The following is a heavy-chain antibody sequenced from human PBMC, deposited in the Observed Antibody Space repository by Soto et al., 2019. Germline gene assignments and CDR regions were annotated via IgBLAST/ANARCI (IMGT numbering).Heavy chain of an antibody. D-gene: IGHD1-26*01. Sequence: QVQLVESGGGVVQPGRSLRLSCAASGFTFNSYGMHWVRQGPGNGLEWVAFISYDSTKTYYADSVKGRFTIPRDNSNSALYVQMNSLTGEDTAVYYCARTRSAWSDFHYYSLDVWGKGTTVTVSS. J-gene: IGHJ6*04. CDR2: ISYDSTKT. CDR3: ARTRSAWSDFHYYSLDV. V-gene: IGHV3-30*03. CDR1: GFTFNSYG.